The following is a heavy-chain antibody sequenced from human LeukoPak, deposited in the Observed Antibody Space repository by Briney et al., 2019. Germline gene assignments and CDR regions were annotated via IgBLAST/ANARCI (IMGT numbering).Heavy chain of an antibody. CDR1: GGSISSYC. CDR3: ARTFYCGGDCYSYYYDYYMDV. D-gene: IGHD2-21*02. Sequence: PSETLSLTCTVSGGSISSYCWSWIRQPPGKGLEWIGYIYYSGSTNYNPSLKSRVTISVDTSKNQFSLKLSSVTAADTAVYYCARTFYCGGDCYSYYYDYYMDVWGKGTTVTVSS. V-gene: IGHV4-59*01. J-gene: IGHJ6*03. CDR2: IYYSGST.